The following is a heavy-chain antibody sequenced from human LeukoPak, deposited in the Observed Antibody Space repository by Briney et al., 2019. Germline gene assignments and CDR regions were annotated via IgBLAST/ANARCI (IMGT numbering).Heavy chain of an antibody. CDR3: AHSSDYQQC. CDR1: GGSFNTYY. D-gene: IGHD3-22*01. Sequence: SETLSRTCAVYGGSFNTYYWSWIRQPPGKGLEWIGEINHSGSTNYNPSLKGRVTISVDTSQNQVSLKLSSVTAADTAVYYCAHSSDYQQCCGQGNPVTVSS. CDR2: INHSGST. V-gene: IGHV4-34*01. J-gene: IGHJ1*01.